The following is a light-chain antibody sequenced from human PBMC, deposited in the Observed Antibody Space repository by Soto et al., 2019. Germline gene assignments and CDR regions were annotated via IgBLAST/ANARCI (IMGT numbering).Light chain of an antibody. CDR2: DAS. CDR3: QQYNIHSK. J-gene: IGKJ5*01. Sequence: DIRMTHSPSTLSLSLDNSVTITFRASQNIRNLLAWYQQKPGKAPKPLIYDASTLKTGVPSRFSGSGSGSEFNFTITCLQPDDFATYFCQQYNIHSKFAEGTRPAIK. CDR1: QNIRNL. V-gene: IGKV1-5*01.